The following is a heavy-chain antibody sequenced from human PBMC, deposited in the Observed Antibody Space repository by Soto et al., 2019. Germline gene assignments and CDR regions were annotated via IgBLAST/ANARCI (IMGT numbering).Heavy chain of an antibody. CDR1: GFSLSTSGVG. CDR2: IYWDDDK. V-gene: IGHV2-5*02. J-gene: IGHJ5*02. Sequence: SGATLVNPTQTLTLTCTFSGFSLSTSGVGVCWIRHPPVKALEWLALIYWDDDKLYRPSLKSRRTITKDTSKNQVVLTMTNMETVDTATYYCAHRPFHWYSSPIWFHXWGQVTLVTVSX. CDR3: AHRPFHWYSSPIWFHX. D-gene: IGHD6-13*01.